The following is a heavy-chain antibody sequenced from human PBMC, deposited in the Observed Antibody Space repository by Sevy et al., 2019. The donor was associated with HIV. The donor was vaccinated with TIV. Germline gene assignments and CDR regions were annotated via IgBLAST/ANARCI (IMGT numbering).Heavy chain of an antibody. D-gene: IGHD3-22*01. CDR1: GYTFTDNY. CDR3: ARTPPTYNYDSSGYYLGYFQY. CDR2: INPNSGGT. V-gene: IGHV1-2*02. J-gene: IGHJ1*01. Sequence: ASVKVSCKASGYTFTDNYIHWVRQAPGQGLEWMACINPNSGGTNYAQRFQGRVTMTRDTSISTAYMELSRLRSDDTAIYYCARTPPTYNYDSSGYYLGYFQYWGQGTLVTVSS.